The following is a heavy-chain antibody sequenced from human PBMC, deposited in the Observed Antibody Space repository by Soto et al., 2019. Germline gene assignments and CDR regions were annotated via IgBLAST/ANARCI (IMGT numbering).Heavy chain of an antibody. D-gene: IGHD3-16*01. V-gene: IGHV1-69*13. Sequence: ASVKVSCKASGGTFSSYAISWVRQAPGQGLEWMGGIIPIFGTANYAQKFQGRVTITADESTSTAYLELSSLRSEDTAVYYCATPHRNPDYAFDIWGQGTMVTVSS. CDR2: IIPIFGTA. CDR1: GGTFSSYA. CDR3: ATPHRNPDYAFDI. J-gene: IGHJ3*02.